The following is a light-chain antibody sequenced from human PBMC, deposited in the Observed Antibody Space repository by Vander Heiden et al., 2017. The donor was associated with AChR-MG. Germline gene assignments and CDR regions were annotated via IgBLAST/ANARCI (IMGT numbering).Light chain of an antibody. CDR3: QHYGYSPPVT. J-gene: IGKJ1*01. V-gene: IGKV3-20*01. CDR2: GAS. Sequence: IVLTQSPGTLSLSPGERATLSCRASQSVTSDFLTWYQQKPGQAPRLLIYGASKRATGIPDRFSGSGSGTDFTLTISRLAPEDFAVYYCQHYGYSPPVTFGQGTRVEIK. CDR1: QSVTSDF.